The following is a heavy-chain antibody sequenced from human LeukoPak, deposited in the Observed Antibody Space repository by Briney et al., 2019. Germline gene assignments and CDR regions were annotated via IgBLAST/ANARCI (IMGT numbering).Heavy chain of an antibody. CDR2: INHSGST. D-gene: IGHD1-1*01. Sequence: PSETLSLTCAVYGGSFSGYYWSWIRQPPGKGLEWIGEINHSGSTNYDPSLKSRVTISVDTSKNQFSLKLSSVTAADTAVYYCARSEVDDPIDYWGQGTLVTVSS. CDR1: GGSFSGYY. J-gene: IGHJ4*02. V-gene: IGHV4-34*01. CDR3: ARSEVDDPIDY.